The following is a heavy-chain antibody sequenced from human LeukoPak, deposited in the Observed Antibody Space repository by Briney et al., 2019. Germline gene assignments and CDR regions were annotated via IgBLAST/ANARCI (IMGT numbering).Heavy chain of an antibody. D-gene: IGHD1-7*01. Sequence: SETLSLTCAVYGGSFSGYYWSWIRQPPGKGLEWIGEINHSGSTNYNPSLKSRATISVDTSKNQFSLKLSSVTAADTAVYYCAGGLLPDQTTQFDYWGQGTLVTVSS. CDR1: GGSFSGYY. J-gene: IGHJ4*02. CDR3: AGGLLPDQTTQFDY. CDR2: INHSGST. V-gene: IGHV4-34*01.